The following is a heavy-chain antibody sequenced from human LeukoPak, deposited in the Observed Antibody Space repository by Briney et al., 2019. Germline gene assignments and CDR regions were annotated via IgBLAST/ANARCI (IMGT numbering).Heavy chain of an antibody. CDR1: GFTFSSYW. D-gene: IGHD3-22*01. CDR3: AWVGHYDSSGYYHLGY. J-gene: IGHJ4*02. Sequence: GGSLRLSCAASGFTFSSYWMHWVRQAPGKGLVWVSRINTDGSITSYADSVKGRFTISRDNAKNTLYLQMNSLRAEDTAVYYCAWVGHYDSSGYYHLGYWGQGTLVTVSS. CDR2: INTDGSIT. V-gene: IGHV3-74*01.